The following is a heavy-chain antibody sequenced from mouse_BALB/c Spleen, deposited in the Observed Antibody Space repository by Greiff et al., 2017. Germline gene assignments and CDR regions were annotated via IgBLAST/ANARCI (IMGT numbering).Heavy chain of an antibody. Sequence: EVQLKESGGGLVQPGGSRKLSCAASGFTFSSFGMHWVRQAPEKGLEWVAYISSGSSTIYYADTVKGRFTISRDNPKNTLFLQMTSLRSEDTAMYYCARGPAADYFDYWGQGTTLTVSS. CDR1: GFTFSSFG. D-gene: IGHD6-1*01. CDR3: ARGPAADYFDY. V-gene: IGHV5-17*02. CDR2: ISSGSSTI. J-gene: IGHJ2*01.